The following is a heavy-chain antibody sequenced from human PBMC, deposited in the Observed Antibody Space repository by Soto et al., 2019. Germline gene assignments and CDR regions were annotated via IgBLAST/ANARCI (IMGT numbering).Heavy chain of an antibody. D-gene: IGHD3-9*01. CDR2: IYYSGST. CDR1: GGSISSSSYY. Sequence: PSETLSLTCTVSGGSISSSSYYWGWIRQPPGKGLEWIGSIYYSGSTYYNPSLKSRVTISVDTSKNQFSLKLSSVTAADTAVYYCALYDDILTGYYNAWFDPRDQGTLVTVSS. CDR3: ALYDDILTGYYNAWFDP. V-gene: IGHV4-39*01. J-gene: IGHJ5*02.